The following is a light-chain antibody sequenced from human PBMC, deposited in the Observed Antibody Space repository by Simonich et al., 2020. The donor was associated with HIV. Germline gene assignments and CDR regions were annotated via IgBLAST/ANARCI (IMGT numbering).Light chain of an antibody. V-gene: IGKV2-28*01. CDR3: MQGIHLWT. J-gene: IGKJ1*01. CDR2: LGF. Sequence: DIVMTQSPLSLPVTPGEPASISCRSSQSLLHSNGYIYLDWYLQKPGQSPQLLIYLGFNRASGVPDRFSGSGSGTDFTLKISRVEAEDVGVYYCMQGIHLWTFGQGTKVEIK. CDR1: QSLLHSNGYIY.